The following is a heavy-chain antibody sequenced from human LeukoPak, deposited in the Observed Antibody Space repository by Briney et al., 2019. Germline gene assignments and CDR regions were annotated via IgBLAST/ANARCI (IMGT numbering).Heavy chain of an antibody. V-gene: IGHV4-59*01. CDR1: GFSITTYY. J-gene: IGHJ4*01. CDR2: IHSSGST. Sequence: PSETLSLTCTVSGFSITTYYWSWIRQSPGNGLEWIGQIHSSGSTTYNPSPKSRVTISVDTSKNQFSLHLTSVTAADTAVYYCARDIREVGESHYFDFWGQEPWSPSP. CDR3: ARDIREVGESHYFDF. D-gene: IGHD1-26*01.